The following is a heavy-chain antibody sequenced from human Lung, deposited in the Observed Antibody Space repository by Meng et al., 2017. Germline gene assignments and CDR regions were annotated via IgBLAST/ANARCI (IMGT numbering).Heavy chain of an antibody. CDR2: IFHSGST. CDR1: SSSITSITW. D-gene: IGHD1-26*01. J-gene: IGHJ4*02. Sequence: PVLLNPSWTLSPLSAGPSSSITSITWWSWVRQTPGKGLEWFGEIFHSGSTNYNPPLESRVTISVDKSKNQFSLKVYSVTAADTATYYCARFDISSSGRGDYWGQGILVTVSS. CDR3: ARFDISSSGRGDY. V-gene: IGHV4-4*02.